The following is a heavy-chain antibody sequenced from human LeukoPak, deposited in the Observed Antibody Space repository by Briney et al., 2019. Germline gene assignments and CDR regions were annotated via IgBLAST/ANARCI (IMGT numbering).Heavy chain of an antibody. Sequence: TSQTLSLTCTVSGGSISSGGYYWSWIRQHPGKGLEWIGYIYYSGSTNYNPSLKSRVTISVDTSKNQFSLKLSSVTAADTAVYYCARDPYSRGSGGMDVWGQGTTVTVSS. CDR2: IYYSGST. CDR1: GGSISSGGYY. D-gene: IGHD4-11*01. J-gene: IGHJ6*02. CDR3: ARDPYSRGSGGMDV. V-gene: IGHV4-31*03.